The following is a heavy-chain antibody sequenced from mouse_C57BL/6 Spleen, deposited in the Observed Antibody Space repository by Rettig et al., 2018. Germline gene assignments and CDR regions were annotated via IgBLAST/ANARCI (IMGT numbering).Heavy chain of an antibody. CDR3: ARWTTVVPFAY. CDR2: IYIGNGYT. D-gene: IGHD1-1*01. V-gene: IGHV1-58*01. J-gene: IGHJ3*01. Sequence: LEWIGYIYIGNGYTEYNEKFKGKATLTSDTSSSTAYMQLSSLTSEDSAIYFCARWTTVVPFAYWGQGTLVTVSA.